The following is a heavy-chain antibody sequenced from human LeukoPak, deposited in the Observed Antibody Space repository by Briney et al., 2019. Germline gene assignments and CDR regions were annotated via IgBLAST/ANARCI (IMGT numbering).Heavy chain of an antibody. CDR2: ISSSSSTI. D-gene: IGHD6-19*01. Sequence: GGSLRLSCAASGFTFSSYSMNWVRQAPGKGLEWVSYISSSSSTIYYADSVKGRFTISRDNAKNSLYLQMNSLRAEDTAVYYCASRIAVAGSYYFDYWGQGTLVTVSS. CDR3: ASRIAVAGSYYFDY. J-gene: IGHJ4*02. V-gene: IGHV3-48*01. CDR1: GFTFSSYS.